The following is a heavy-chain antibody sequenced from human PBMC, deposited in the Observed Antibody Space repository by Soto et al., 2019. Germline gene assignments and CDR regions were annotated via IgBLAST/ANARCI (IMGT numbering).Heavy chain of an antibody. V-gene: IGHV4-30-2*01. CDR2: IYHSGST. J-gene: IGHJ5*02. CDR3: ASADCLSTRCYGVNWFDP. Sequence: QLQLQESGSGLVKPSQTLSLTCAVSGGSISSGGYSWSWIRQPPGKGLEWIGYIYHSGSTYYNPSLNSRVTISVDRSKNQFSLKLSSVTAADTAVYYCASADCLSTRCYGVNWFDPWGQGTLVTVSS. CDR1: GGSISSGGYS. D-gene: IGHD2-2*01.